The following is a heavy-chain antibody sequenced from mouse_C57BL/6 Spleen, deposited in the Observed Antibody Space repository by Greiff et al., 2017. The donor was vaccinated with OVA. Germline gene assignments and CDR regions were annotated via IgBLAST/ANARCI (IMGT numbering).Heavy chain of an antibody. J-gene: IGHJ3*01. Sequence: VQLQQSGPELVKPGASVKISCKASGYSFTGYYMNWVKQSPEKSLEWIGEINPSTGGTTYNQKFKAKATLTVDKSSSTAYMQLKSLTSEDSAVYYCARWDGFGGFAYWGQGTLVTVSA. D-gene: IGHD2-3*01. CDR2: INPSTGGT. V-gene: IGHV1-42*01. CDR1: GYSFTGYY. CDR3: ARWDGFGGFAY.